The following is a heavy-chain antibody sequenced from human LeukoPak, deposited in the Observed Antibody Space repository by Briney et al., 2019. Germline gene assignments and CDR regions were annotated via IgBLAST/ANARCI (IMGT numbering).Heavy chain of an antibody. CDR3: ARLQYSSAWGDYFDY. CDR2: IYPGDSDT. Sequence: GESLQISCKGSGYSFTRYWIGWVRQMPGKGLEWMGIIYPGDSDTRYSPSFQGQVTISADKSISTAYLQWSSLKASDTAIYYCARLQYSSAWGDYFDYWGQGTLVTVSS. D-gene: IGHD6-19*01. V-gene: IGHV5-51*01. CDR1: GYSFTRYW. J-gene: IGHJ4*02.